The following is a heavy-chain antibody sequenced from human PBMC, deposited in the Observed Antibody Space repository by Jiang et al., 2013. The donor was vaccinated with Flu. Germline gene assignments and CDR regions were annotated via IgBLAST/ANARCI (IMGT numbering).Heavy chain of an antibody. Sequence: SLTCAISGDSVSSNSAAWNWIRQSPSRGLEWLGRTYYRSKWYNDYAVSVKSRITINPDTSKNQFSLQLNSVTPEDTAVYYCARGSWKWEPQDYYYYYMDVWGKGTTVTVSS. J-gene: IGHJ6*03. CDR1: GDSVSSNSAA. V-gene: IGHV6-1*01. CDR2: TYYRSKWYN. CDR3: ARGSWKWEPQDYYYYYMDV. D-gene: IGHD1-26*01.